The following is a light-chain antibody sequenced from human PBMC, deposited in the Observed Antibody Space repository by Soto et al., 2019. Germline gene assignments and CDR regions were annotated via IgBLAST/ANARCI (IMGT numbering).Light chain of an antibody. CDR3: CSYAGSNSWV. V-gene: IGLV2-8*01. CDR2: DVT. CDR1: SSDVGGYDF. Sequence: QSALTQPPSASGSPGQSVTISCTGTSSDVGGYDFVSWYQQHPGKAPKLMVYDVTKRPSGVPNRFSGSKSGNTASLTVSGLQAEDEADYYCCSYAGSNSWVFGGGTKLTVL. J-gene: IGLJ3*02.